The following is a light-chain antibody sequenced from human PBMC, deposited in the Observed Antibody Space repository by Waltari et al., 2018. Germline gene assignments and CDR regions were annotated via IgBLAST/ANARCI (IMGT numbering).Light chain of an antibody. CDR2: AAS. V-gene: IGKV1-6*01. J-gene: IGKJ1*01. Sequence: AIQMTQSPSYLSASVGDRVTITSQASQGIRNDLGWYQPKPGKAPKFLIYAASSLQAGVPSRFSGSESGTDFTLTISSLQPEDFATYYCLQDYNYPRTFGQGTKVDIK. CDR1: QGIRND. CDR3: LQDYNYPRT.